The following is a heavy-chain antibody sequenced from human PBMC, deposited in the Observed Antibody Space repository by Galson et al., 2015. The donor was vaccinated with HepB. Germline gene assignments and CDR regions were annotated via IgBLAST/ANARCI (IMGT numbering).Heavy chain of an antibody. CDR3: ARDYGDYANWFDP. Sequence: SETLSLTCAVSGGSISSSNWWSWVRQPPGKGLEWIGEIYHSGSTNYNPSLKSRVTISVDKSKNQFSLKLSSVTAADTAVYYCARDYGDYANWFDPWGQGTLVTVSS. J-gene: IGHJ5*02. D-gene: IGHD4-17*01. V-gene: IGHV4-4*02. CDR2: IYHSGST. CDR1: GGSISSSNW.